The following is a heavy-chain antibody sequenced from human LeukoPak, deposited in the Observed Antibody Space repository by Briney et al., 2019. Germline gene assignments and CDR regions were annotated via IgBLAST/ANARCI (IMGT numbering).Heavy chain of an antibody. D-gene: IGHD6-19*01. V-gene: IGHV3-64*01. CDR2: ISSNGGST. J-gene: IGHJ3*02. CDR3: AKDLGQSSGWPHAFDI. CDR1: GFTFSSYA. Sequence: GGSLRLSCAASGFTFSSYAMHWVRQAPGKGLEYVSAISSNGGSTYYANSVKGRFTISRDNSKNTLYLQMGSLRAEDMAVYYCAKDLGQSSGWPHAFDIWGQGTMVTVSS.